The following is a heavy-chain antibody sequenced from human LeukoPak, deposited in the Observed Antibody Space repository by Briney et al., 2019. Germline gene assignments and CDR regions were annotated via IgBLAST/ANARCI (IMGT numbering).Heavy chain of an antibody. Sequence: SETLSLTCTVSGGSISSYYWSWIRQPPGKGLEWIGYIYYSGSTNYNPSLKSRVTISVDTSKNQFSLKLSSVTAADTAVYYCARGASPYSGYDYYFDYWGQGTLVTVSS. V-gene: IGHV4-59*01. D-gene: IGHD5-12*01. CDR1: GGSISSYY. CDR3: ARGASPYSGYDYYFDY. CDR2: IYYSGST. J-gene: IGHJ4*02.